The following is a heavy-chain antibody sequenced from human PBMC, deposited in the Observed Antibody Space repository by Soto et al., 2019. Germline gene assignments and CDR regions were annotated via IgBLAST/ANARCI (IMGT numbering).Heavy chain of an antibody. Sequence: GRSLRLSCLPSGLPHNSFAMMCVRQAPGQGLECVAGIFGNGGGIHYADSVKGPSTISRDHSRSTVYLQMTDLRAGDTAVDYCAKDAVYNDGLWLMDHWGQGTQVTVSS. V-gene: IGHV3-23*05. CDR1: GLPHNSFA. J-gene: IGHJ4*02. D-gene: IGHD2-21*01. CDR3: AKDAVYNDGLWLMDH. CDR2: IFGNGGGI.